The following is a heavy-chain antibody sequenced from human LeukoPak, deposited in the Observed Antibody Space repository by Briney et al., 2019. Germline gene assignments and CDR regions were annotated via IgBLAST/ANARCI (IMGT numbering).Heavy chain of an antibody. CDR1: GGSISSSSYY. CDR2: IYYSGST. V-gene: IGHV4-39*01. CDR3: ARTPVTRQQLVPTDCDY. Sequence: SETLSLACTVSGGSISSSSYYWGWIRQPPGKGLEWIGSIYYSGSTYYNPSLKSRVTISVDTSKNQFSLKLSSVTAADTAVYYCARTPVTRQQLVPTDCDYWGQGTLVTVSS. J-gene: IGHJ4*02. D-gene: IGHD6-13*01.